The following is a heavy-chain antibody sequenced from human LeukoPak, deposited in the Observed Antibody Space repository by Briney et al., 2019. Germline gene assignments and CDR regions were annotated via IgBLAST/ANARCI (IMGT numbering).Heavy chain of an antibody. J-gene: IGHJ3*02. CDR1: GYTFTSYY. D-gene: IGHD1-26*01. V-gene: IGHV1-46*01. CDR2: INPSGGST. CDR3: AREGGLIVGAKRRAFDI. Sequence: GASVKVSCKASGYTFTSYYMHWVRQAPGQGLEWMGIINPSGGSTSYAQKFQGRVTMTRDTSTSTVYMELSSPRSEDTAVYYCAREGGLIVGAKRRAFDIWGQGTMVTVSS.